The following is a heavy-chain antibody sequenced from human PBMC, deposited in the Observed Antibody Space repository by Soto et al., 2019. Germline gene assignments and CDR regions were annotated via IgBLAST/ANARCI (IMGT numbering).Heavy chain of an antibody. Sequence: VASVKCSLNAAGCTFSSYAISWVRQAPGQGLDWMGGIIPIFGTANYAQQFQGRVTITADESTSTAYMELSSLRSEDTAVDYCARAPHETRFDYWG. V-gene: IGHV1-69*13. CDR2: IIPIFGTA. J-gene: IGHJ4*01. D-gene: IGHD2-2*01. CDR1: GCTFSSYA. CDR3: ARAPHETRFDY.